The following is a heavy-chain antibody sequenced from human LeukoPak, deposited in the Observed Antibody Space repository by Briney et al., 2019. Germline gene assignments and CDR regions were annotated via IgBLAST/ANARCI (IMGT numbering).Heavy chain of an antibody. J-gene: IGHJ6*02. CDR3: AKDTYGDLGPYYYGMDV. D-gene: IGHD4-17*01. CDR2: ISWNSVSI. V-gene: IGHV3-9*01. CDR1: GFTFDDYA. Sequence: HPGRSLRLSCAASGFTFDDYAMHWVRQAPGKGLEWVSGISWNSVSIGYADSVEGRFTISRDNAKNSLYLQMNSLRAEDTALYYCAKDTYGDLGPYYYGMDVWGQGTTVTVSS.